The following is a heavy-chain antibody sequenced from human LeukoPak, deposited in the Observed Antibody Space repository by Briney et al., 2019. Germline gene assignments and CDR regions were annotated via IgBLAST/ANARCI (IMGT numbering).Heavy chain of an antibody. CDR1: GGTFSSYA. Sequence: SVKVSCKASGGTFSSYAISWVRQAPGQGLESMGGIIPIFGTANYAQKFQGRVTITTDESTSTAYMELSSLRSEDMAVYYCARDSYDSSGYSDYWGQVTLVTVSS. CDR2: IIPIFGTA. J-gene: IGHJ4*02. D-gene: IGHD3-22*01. CDR3: ARDSYDSSGYSDY. V-gene: IGHV1-69*05.